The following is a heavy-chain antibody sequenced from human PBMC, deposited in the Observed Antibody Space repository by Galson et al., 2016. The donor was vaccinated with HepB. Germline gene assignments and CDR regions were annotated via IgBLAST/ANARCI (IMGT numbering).Heavy chain of an antibody. Sequence: SLRLSYAASGFTFSRYCMNWVRQAPGKGLGWLSYISSSSRTIYYAASVKGRFTISRDNAKNSLYLQMNSRRAEDTAVYYCARDETYCSGGSCYDGQLFDYWRQETLVTVSS. CDR2: ISSSSRTI. J-gene: IGHJ4*02. CDR1: GFTFSRYC. CDR3: ARDETYCSGGSCYDGQLFDY. V-gene: IGHV3-48*04. D-gene: IGHD2-15*01.